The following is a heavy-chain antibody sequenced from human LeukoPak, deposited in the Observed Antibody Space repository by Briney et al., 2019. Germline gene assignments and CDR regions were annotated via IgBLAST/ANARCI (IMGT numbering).Heavy chain of an antibody. CDR2: IYYIGTT. D-gene: IGHD3-16*01. CDR3: ARAELGKLYYFDY. CDR1: GGSISNSRYY. Sequence: SETLSLTCTVSGGSISNSRYYWGWTRQPPGKGLEWIGNIYYIGTTYYSPSLKSRVTISVDTSKNQFSLKLISVTATDTAVYYCARAELGKLYYFDYWGQGTLVTVSS. J-gene: IGHJ4*02. V-gene: IGHV4-39*01.